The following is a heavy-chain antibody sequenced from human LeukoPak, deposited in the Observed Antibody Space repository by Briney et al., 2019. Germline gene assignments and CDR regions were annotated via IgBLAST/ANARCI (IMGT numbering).Heavy chain of an antibody. CDR2: IYSGGST. J-gene: IGHJ4*02. D-gene: IGHD5-24*01. V-gene: IGHV3-66*02. CDR1: GFTVSSNY. CDR3: ARGRGAYNGLFDY. Sequence: PGGSLRLSCAASGFTVSSNYMSWVRQAPGKGLEWVSVIYSGGSTYYADSVKGRFTISRDNSKNTLYLQMNSLRAEDTAVYYCARGRGAYNGLFDYWGQGTLVTVSS.